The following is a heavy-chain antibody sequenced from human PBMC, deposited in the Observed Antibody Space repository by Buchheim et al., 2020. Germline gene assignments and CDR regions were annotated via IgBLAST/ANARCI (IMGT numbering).Heavy chain of an antibody. CDR1: GGSISSGGYY. CDR2: IYYSGST. J-gene: IGHJ6*02. CDR3: EGGKREVYYDFWSGDGAHGMDV. V-gene: IGHV4-31*03. Sequence: QVQLQESGPGLVKPSQTLSLTCTVSGGSISSGGYYCSWIRQHPGKGLEWIGYIYYSGSTYYNPSLKSRVTISVDTSKNQFSLKLKSVTAAETAVYYCEGGKREVYYDFWSGDGAHGMDVWGQGTT. D-gene: IGHD3-3*01.